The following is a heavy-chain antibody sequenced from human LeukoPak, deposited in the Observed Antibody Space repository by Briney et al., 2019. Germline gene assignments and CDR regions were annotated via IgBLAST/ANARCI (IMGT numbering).Heavy chain of an antibody. CDR3: ATLKYCSSTSCYELDFDY. V-gene: IGHV1-2*02. D-gene: IGHD2-2*01. CDR1: GYTFTGYY. CDR2: INPSSGAT. J-gene: IGHJ4*02. Sequence: ASVKVSCKASGYTFTGYYMHWVRQAPGQGLEWMGWINPSSGATNYAQKFQGRVTMTRDTSISTAYMELRRLRSDDTAVYYCATLKYCSSTSCYELDFDYWGQGTLVTVSS.